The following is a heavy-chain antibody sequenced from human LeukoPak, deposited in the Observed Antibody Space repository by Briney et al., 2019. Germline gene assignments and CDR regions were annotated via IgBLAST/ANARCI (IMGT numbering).Heavy chain of an antibody. CDR3: AGGGSGYYLDYYYGMDV. CDR1: GYTFTGYY. V-gene: IGHV1-2*02. D-gene: IGHD3-22*01. J-gene: IGHJ6*02. CDR2: INPNSGGT. Sequence: GASVKVSCKASGYTFTGYYMHWVRQAPGQGLEWMGWINPNSGGTNYAQKFQGRVTMTRDTSISTAYMELSRLRSDDTAVYYCAGGGSGYYLDYYYGMDVWGQGTTVTVSS.